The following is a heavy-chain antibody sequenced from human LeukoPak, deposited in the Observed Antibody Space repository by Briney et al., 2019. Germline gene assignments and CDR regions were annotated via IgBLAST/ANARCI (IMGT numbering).Heavy chain of an antibody. V-gene: IGHV1-69*04. D-gene: IGHD6-19*01. J-gene: IGHJ4*02. Sequence: SVKVSCKASGGTLSSYAVSWVRQAPGQGLEWMGRIIPIFGIANYAQKFQGRVTITADKSTSTAYMELSSLRSEDTAVYYCARAEGSIAVAGTLDYWGQGTLVTVSS. CDR2: IIPIFGIA. CDR1: GGTLSSYA. CDR3: ARAEGSIAVAGTLDY.